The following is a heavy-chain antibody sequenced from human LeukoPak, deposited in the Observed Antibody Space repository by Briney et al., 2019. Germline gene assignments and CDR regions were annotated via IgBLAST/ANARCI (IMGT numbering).Heavy chain of an antibody. J-gene: IGHJ6*02. D-gene: IGHD3-10*01. CDR3: ATDYGSGTPQSSYYYAIDV. Sequence: GGSLRLSCAASGFTFSTYAMSWVRQAPGKGLEWVSPIYISGGSSYYAESVRGRFTISRDNSRNTLYMQMNGLSAEEAAVYFCATDYGSGTPQSSYYYAIDVWGQGSTVTVSS. CDR2: IYISGGSS. CDR1: GFTFSTYA. V-gene: IGHV3-23*01.